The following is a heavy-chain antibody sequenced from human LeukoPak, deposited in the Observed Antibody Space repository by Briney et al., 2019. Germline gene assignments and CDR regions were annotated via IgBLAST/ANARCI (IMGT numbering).Heavy chain of an antibody. V-gene: IGHV4-34*01. CDR3: ARVVIAAAGPYFDY. J-gene: IGHJ4*02. D-gene: IGHD6-13*01. CDR2: INHSGST. Sequence: PSETLSLTCAVYGGSFSGYYWSWIRQPPGKGLEWIGEINHSGSTNYNPSLKSRVTISVDTSKNQFSLKLSSVTAADTAVYYCARVVIAAAGPYFDYWGQGTLVTVSS. CDR1: GGSFSGYY.